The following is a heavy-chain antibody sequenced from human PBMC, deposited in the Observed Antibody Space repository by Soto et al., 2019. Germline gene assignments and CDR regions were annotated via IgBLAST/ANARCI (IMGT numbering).Heavy chain of an antibody. CDR1: GGSISSYY. D-gene: IGHD1-1*01. Sequence: PSETLSLTCTVSGGSISSYYWSWIRQPPGKGLEWIGYIYYSGSTNYNPSLKSRVTISVDTSKNQFSLKLSSVTAADTAVYYCARLTAPPPRPTTPKNVNWFDPWGQGTLVTVSS. CDR3: ARLTAPPPRPTTPKNVNWFDP. J-gene: IGHJ5*02. CDR2: IYYSGST. V-gene: IGHV4-59*01.